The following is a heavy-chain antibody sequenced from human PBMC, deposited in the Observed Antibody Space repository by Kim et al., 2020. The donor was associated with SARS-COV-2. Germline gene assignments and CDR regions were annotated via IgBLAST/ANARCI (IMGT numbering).Heavy chain of an antibody. D-gene: IGHD6-19*01. V-gene: IGHV6-1*01. CDR3: AREVAGTGAFDI. J-gene: IGHJ3*02. Sequence: EYAVSVKGRIIVNPDTSKNQFSLHLTSVSPEDTAIYYCAREVAGTGAFDIWGQGTVVTASS.